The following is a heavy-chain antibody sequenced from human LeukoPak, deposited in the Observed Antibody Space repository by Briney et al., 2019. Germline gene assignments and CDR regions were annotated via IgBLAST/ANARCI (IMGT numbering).Heavy chain of an antibody. V-gene: IGHV3-53*01. CDR2: IYSGGST. Sequence: QPGGSLRLSCAASGFTVSSSYMSWVRQAPGKGLEWVSVIYSGGSTYYADSVKGRFTISRDNSKNTLYLQMNSLRAEDTAVYYCARGIAVAGTYFGYWGQGTLVTVSS. CDR1: GFTVSSSY. D-gene: IGHD6-19*01. CDR3: ARGIAVAGTYFGY. J-gene: IGHJ4*02.